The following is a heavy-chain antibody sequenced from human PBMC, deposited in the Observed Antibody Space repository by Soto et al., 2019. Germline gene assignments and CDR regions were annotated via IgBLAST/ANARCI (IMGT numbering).Heavy chain of an antibody. V-gene: IGHV1-69*13. CDR1: GCTFSSYA. Sequence: GASVKVSCKASGCTFSSYAISWVRQAPGQGLEWMGGIIPIFGTANYAQKFQGRVTITADESTSTAYMELSSLRSEDTAVYYCARETYYYDSSGYYYFDYWGQGTLVTVSS. CDR3: ARETYYYDSSGYYYFDY. J-gene: IGHJ4*02. D-gene: IGHD3-22*01. CDR2: IIPIFGTA.